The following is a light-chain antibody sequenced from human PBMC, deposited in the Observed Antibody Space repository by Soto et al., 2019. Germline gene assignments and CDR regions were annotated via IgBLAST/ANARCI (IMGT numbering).Light chain of an antibody. CDR3: QQYGGSMT. J-gene: IGKJ1*01. CDR2: DAS. CDR1: QRISNSY. Sequence: DIVLTQSPGTLSVSPGESVTLSCRASQRISNSYLAWYQQNPGQAPRLLIYDASSRATGIPDRFSGSGSGTDFTLTISRLEPEDFAVYYCQQYGGSMTFGQGTKVDI. V-gene: IGKV3-20*01.